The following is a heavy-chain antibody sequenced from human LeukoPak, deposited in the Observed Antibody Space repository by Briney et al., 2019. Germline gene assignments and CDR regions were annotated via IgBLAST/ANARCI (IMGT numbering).Heavy chain of an antibody. J-gene: IGHJ4*02. V-gene: IGHV1-8*01. Sequence: ASVKVSCKASGYTITTYDINWVRQATGQGLEWMGWMNPNSGNTGYAHKFQGRVTMTRNTAISTAYMELSSLRSDDTAVYFCARVAGPIDYWGQGTLVTVSS. D-gene: IGHD2-15*01. CDR2: MNPNSGNT. CDR3: ARVAGPIDY. CDR1: GYTITTYD.